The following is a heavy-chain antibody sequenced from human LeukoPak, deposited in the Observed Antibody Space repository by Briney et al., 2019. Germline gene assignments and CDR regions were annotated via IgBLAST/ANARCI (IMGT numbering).Heavy chain of an antibody. Sequence: SETLSLTCAVYGGSSSGYYWSWIRQPPGKGLEWIGEINHSGSTNYNPSLKSRVTISVDTSKNQFSLKLSSVTAADTAVYYCARGYSGYDSFFDYWGQGTLVTVSS. CDR2: INHSGST. CDR1: GGSSSGYY. V-gene: IGHV4-34*01. CDR3: ARGYSGYDSFFDY. D-gene: IGHD5-12*01. J-gene: IGHJ4*02.